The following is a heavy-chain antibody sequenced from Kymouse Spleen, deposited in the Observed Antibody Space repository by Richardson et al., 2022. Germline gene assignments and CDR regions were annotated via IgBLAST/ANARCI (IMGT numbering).Heavy chain of an antibody. CDR3: AKYSSSWYWFDP. CDR2: ISYDGSNK. V-gene: IGHV3-30*18. CDR1: GFTFSSYG. D-gene: IGHD6-13*01. Sequence: QVQLVESGGGVVQPGRSLRLSCAASGFTFSSYGMHWVRQAPGKGLEWVAVISYDGSNKYYADSVKGRFTISRDNSKNTLYLQMNSLRAEDTAVYYCAKYSSSWYWFDPWGQGTLVTVSS. J-gene: IGHJ5*02.